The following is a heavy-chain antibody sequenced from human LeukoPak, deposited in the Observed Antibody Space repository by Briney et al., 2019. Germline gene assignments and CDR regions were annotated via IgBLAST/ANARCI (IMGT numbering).Heavy chain of an antibody. CDR1: GYTFTSYG. CDR3: ARVLLGYSSSWYGTGDH. V-gene: IGHV1-18*01. D-gene: IGHD6-13*01. J-gene: IGHJ4*02. CDR2: ISAYNGNT. Sequence: ASVKVSCKASGYTFTSYGISWVRQAPGQGLEWMGWISAYNGNTNYAQKLQGRVTMTTDTSTSTAYMELRSLRSDDTAVYYCARVLLGYSSSWYGTGDHWGQGTLVTVSS.